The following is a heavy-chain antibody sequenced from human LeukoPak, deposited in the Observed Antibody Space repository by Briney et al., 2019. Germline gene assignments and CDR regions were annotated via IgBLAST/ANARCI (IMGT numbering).Heavy chain of an antibody. CDR3: ARDRGYSYAYYFDY. CDR2: IYYSGST. D-gene: IGHD5-18*01. J-gene: IGHJ4*02. V-gene: IGHV4-59*01. Sequence: SETLSHTCTVPGASISTYYWSWIRQPPGKGLEWIGYIYYSGSTNYNPSLKSRVTISVDTSKNQFSLSLSSVTAADTAVYYCARDRGYSYAYYFDYWGQGTLVTVSS. CDR1: GASISTYY.